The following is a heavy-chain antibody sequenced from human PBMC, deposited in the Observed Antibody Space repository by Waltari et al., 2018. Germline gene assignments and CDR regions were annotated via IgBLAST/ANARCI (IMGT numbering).Heavy chain of an antibody. CDR1: GYTFTVYY. V-gene: IGHV1-2*02. D-gene: IGHD7-27*01. Sequence: RVSCKASGYTFTVYYLHWIRQAPGQGPEWMGWINPNNGATHYAQKFQGRVTMTRDTSINTAYLEVTSDDTAVYFCARDRWGESHGYGYWGRGTLVTVSS. CDR3: ARDRWGESHGYGY. CDR2: INPNNGAT. J-gene: IGHJ4*02.